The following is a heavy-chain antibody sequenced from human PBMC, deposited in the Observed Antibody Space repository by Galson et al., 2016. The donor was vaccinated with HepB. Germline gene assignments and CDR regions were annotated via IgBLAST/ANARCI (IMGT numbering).Heavy chain of an antibody. CDR2: IRSNTDGGTA. CDR1: GLNFNNAW. J-gene: IGHJ4*02. V-gene: IGHV3-15*05. CDR3: NTDFIRWGDCSSPSWHLF. D-gene: IGHD2-2*01. Sequence: SLRLSCAVSGLNFNNAWMSWVRQAPGKGLEWIGRIRSNTDGGTADYAAPVKGRFIISRDESENMVYLQMNSLKTEDTAVYYCNTDFIRWGDCSSPSWHLFWGQGTRVTVSS.